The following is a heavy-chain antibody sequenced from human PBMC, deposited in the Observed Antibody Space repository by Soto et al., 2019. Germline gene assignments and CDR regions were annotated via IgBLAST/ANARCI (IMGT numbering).Heavy chain of an antibody. CDR2: INPNSGGT. CDR1: GYTFTGYY. J-gene: IGHJ6*02. Sequence: ASVKVSCKASGYTFTGYYMHWVRQAPGQGLEWMGWINPNSGGTKYAQKFQGWVTMTRDTSISTAYMELSRLRSDDTAVYYCARDRRAEGGPYSSSWYYYYGMDVWGQGTTVTVSS. CDR3: ARDRRAEGGPYSSSWYYYYGMDV. V-gene: IGHV1-2*04. D-gene: IGHD6-13*01.